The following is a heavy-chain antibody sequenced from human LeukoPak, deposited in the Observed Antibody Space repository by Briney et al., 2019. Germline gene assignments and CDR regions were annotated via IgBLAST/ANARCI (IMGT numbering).Heavy chain of an antibody. V-gene: IGHV4-39*01. D-gene: IGHD1-26*01. CDR3: ARHSKTGGSYPRPYRGPQTTFDY. Sequence: SETLSLTCTVSGGSISSSSYYWGWIRQPPGKGLEWIGEINHSGSTNYNPSLKSRVTISVDTSKNQFSLKLSSVTAADTAVYYCARHSKTGGSYPRPYRGPQTTFDYWGQGTLATVSS. CDR1: GGSISSSSYY. CDR2: INHSGST. J-gene: IGHJ4*02.